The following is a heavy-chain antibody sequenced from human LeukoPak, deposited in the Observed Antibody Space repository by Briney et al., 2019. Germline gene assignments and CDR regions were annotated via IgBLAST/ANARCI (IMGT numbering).Heavy chain of an antibody. CDR3: ARDGDYLMALDY. CDR2: IKKDGSEK. J-gene: IGHJ4*02. CDR1: GFTFSSYW. D-gene: IGHD4-11*01. Sequence: GGSLRLSCTASGFTFSSYWMSWVRQAPGKGLEWVANIKKDGSEKKYVDSVKGRFTISRDNAKNSLYLQMNSLRAEDTAVYYCARDGDYLMALDYWGQGTLVTVSS. V-gene: IGHV3-7*01.